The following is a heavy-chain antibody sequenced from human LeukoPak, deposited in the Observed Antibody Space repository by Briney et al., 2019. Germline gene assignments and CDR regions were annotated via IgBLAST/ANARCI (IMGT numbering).Heavy chain of an antibody. J-gene: IGHJ4*02. Sequence: PSETLSLTCTVSGGSISSYCWSWVRQPAGKGLEWIGRIYASGNTNYNPSLKGRVTMTVDTSKNQFSLNLSSVTAADTAVYYCARGRGSSWYYFDSWGQGTLVTVSS. CDR3: ARGRGSSWYYFDS. CDR1: GGSISSYC. V-gene: IGHV4-4*07. CDR2: IYASGNT. D-gene: IGHD6-13*01.